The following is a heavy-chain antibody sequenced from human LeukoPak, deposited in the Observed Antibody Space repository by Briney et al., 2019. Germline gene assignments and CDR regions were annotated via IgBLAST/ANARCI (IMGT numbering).Heavy chain of an antibody. CDR3: ARSGCSGGSCYSADY. CDR2: ISAYNGNT. CDR1: GYTFTSYG. J-gene: IGHJ4*02. V-gene: IGHV1-18*01. D-gene: IGHD2-15*01. Sequence: ASVKVSCKASGYTFTSYGISWVRQAPGQGLEWMGWISAYNGNTNYAQKLQGRVTMTTDTSTSTAYMELRSLRSDDTAVYYCARSGCSGGSCYSADYWGQGTLVTVSS.